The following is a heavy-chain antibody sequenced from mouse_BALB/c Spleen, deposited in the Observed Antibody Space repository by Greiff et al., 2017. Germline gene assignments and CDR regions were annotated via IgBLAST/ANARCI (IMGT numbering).Heavy chain of an antibody. CDR2: ISTYYGNT. J-gene: IGHJ2*01. D-gene: IGHD1-1*01. V-gene: IGHV1-67*01. Sequence: VQLQQSGPELVRPGVSVKISCKGSGYTFTDYAMHWVKQSHAKSLEWIGVISTYYGNTNYNQKFKGKATMTVDKSSSTAYMELARLTSEDSAIYYCARGDYYGSSYYFDYWGQGTTLTVSS. CDR1: GYTFTDYA. CDR3: ARGDYYGSSYYFDY.